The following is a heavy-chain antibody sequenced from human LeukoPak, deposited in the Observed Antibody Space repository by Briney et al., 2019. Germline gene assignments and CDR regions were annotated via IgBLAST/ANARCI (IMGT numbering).Heavy chain of an antibody. Sequence: GGSLRHSCAASGFTFCNYAMHWVHQAPGKGLEWVAIIYYDGSNKYYTDSVKGRFTISRDDSKNTLYLQMNSLRAEDTAVYYCARDRALMYFELWGRGTPVTVSS. J-gene: IGHJ2*01. CDR3: ARDRALMYFEL. D-gene: IGHD3-3*02. V-gene: IGHV3-33*01. CDR2: IYYDGSNK. CDR1: GFTFCNYA.